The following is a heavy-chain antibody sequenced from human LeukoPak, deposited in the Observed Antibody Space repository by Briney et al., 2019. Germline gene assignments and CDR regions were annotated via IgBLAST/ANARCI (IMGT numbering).Heavy chain of an antibody. CDR3: ARGPWGYSYGLPYWYFDL. J-gene: IGHJ2*01. V-gene: IGHV1-8*03. Sequence: GASVKVSCKASGYTFTSYGISWVRQAAGQGLEWMGWMNPNSGNTGYAQKFQGRVTITRNTSISTAYMELSSLRSEDTAVYYCARGPWGYSYGLPYWYFDLWGRGTLVTVSS. CDR2: MNPNSGNT. CDR1: GYTFTSYG. D-gene: IGHD5-18*01.